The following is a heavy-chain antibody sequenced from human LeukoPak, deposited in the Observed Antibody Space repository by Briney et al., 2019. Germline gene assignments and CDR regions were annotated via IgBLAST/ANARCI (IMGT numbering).Heavy chain of an antibody. CDR3: ARHVDTAVVLYFDY. J-gene: IGHJ4*01. Sequence: SENLSLTCTVSGGSISSYYWSWIRQPPGKGLEWIGYIYYIGRTNYNPSLKSRVTISVDTSKNQFSLMLTSVTAADTAVYYCARHVDTAVVLYFDYWGHGALVTVSS. V-gene: IGHV4-59*01. D-gene: IGHD5-18*01. CDR2: IYYIGRT. CDR1: GGSISSYY.